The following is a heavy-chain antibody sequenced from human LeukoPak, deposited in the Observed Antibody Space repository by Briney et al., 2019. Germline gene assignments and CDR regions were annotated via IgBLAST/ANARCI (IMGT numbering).Heavy chain of an antibody. CDR1: GGSISSSSYY. Sequence: ETLSLTCTVSGGSISSSSYYWGWIRQAPGKGLEWVSAISGSGGSTYYADSVKGRFTISRDNSKNTLYLQMNSLRAEDTAVYYCAKLKSSSWYVGVYWGQGTLVTVSS. CDR2: ISGSGGST. D-gene: IGHD6-13*01. J-gene: IGHJ4*02. V-gene: IGHV3-23*01. CDR3: AKLKSSSWYVGVY.